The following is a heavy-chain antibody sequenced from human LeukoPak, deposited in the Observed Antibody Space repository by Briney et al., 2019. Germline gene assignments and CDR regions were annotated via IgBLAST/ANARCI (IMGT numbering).Heavy chain of an antibody. J-gene: IGHJ6*03. D-gene: IGHD5-18*01. CDR3: ARDDSRGYKYGHYYYYMDV. CDR1: GASINSPSYY. V-gene: IGHV4-61*02. CDR2: IHIGGNT. Sequence: SETLSLTCTVSGASINSPSYYWPWIRQPAGKALDWIGRIHIGGNTNYHPSLSSRVTISVDTSKSQFSLNLNSVTAADTAVYYCARDDSRGYKYGHYYYYMDVLGKGTTVTVSS.